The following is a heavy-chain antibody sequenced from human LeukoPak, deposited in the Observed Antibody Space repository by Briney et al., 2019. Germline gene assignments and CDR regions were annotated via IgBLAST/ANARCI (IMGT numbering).Heavy chain of an antibody. V-gene: IGHV1-3*01. CDR1: GYTFTSYA. J-gene: IGHJ4*02. Sequence: GASLKVSCKASGYTFTSYAVHWVRQAPGQRLEWMGWISAGNGNTKYSQNFQGRVTITRDTSASTAYMELSSLRSEDTAVYYCATGSRLDYWGQGTLVTVSS. D-gene: IGHD2-15*01. CDR3: ATGSRLDY. CDR2: ISAGNGNT.